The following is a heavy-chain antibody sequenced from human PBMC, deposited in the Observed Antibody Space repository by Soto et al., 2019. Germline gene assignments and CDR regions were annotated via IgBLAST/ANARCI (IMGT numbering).Heavy chain of an antibody. CDR3: ERGNPFNYAGFDV. V-gene: IGHV1-8*01. Sequence: ASVKVSCKASGYTFSDFDINWLRQASGQGPEWMGWMNAKSGDTFFAQRFQGKFNMTWDTSLSTAYMEVGSLTSDDTAIYYCERGNPFNYAGFDVWGQGTTVTVSS. CDR1: GYTFSDFD. D-gene: IGHD3-16*01. CDR2: MNAKSGDT. J-gene: IGHJ6*02.